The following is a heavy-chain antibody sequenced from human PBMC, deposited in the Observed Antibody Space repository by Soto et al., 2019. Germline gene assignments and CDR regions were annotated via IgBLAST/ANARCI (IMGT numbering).Heavy chain of an antibody. CDR2: IWYDGSNK. J-gene: IGHJ4*02. Sequence: QVQLVESGGGVVQPGRSLRLSCAASGFTFSSYGMHWVRQARGKGLEWVAVIWYDGSNKYYADSVKGRFTISRDNSKNTLYLKMNSLRAEDTAVYYCARSDVVVPAAIPPSGIDYWGQGTLVTVSS. V-gene: IGHV3-33*01. CDR3: ARSDVVVPAAIPPSGIDY. D-gene: IGHD2-2*01. CDR1: GFTFSSYG.